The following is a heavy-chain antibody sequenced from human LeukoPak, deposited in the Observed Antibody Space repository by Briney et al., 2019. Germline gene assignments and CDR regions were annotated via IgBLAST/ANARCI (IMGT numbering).Heavy chain of an antibody. D-gene: IGHD3/OR15-3a*01. V-gene: IGHV4-59*08. J-gene: IGHJ4*02. CDR1: GGSISSYY. CDR2: IYYSGST. CDR3: ARQTGSGLFILP. Sequence: SETLSFTCTVSGGSISSYYWSWIRQPPGKGLEWIGHIYYSGSTNYNPSLKSRVTISVDTSKNQFSLRLTSVTAADTAVYYCARQTGSGLFILPGGQGTLVTVSS.